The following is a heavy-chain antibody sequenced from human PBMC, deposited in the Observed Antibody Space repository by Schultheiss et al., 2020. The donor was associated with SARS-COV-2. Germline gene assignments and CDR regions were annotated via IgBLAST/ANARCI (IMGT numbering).Heavy chain of an antibody. CDR1: GYTFTSYG. CDR3: AKAQSPFGGVIVEHDAFDI. J-gene: IGHJ3*02. Sequence: ASVKVSCKASGYTFTSYGISWVRQAPGQGLEWMGWISAYNGNTNYAQKLQGRVTMTTDTSTSTAYMELRSLRSDDTAVYYCAKAQSPFGGVIVEHDAFDIWGQGTMVTVSS. V-gene: IGHV1-18*01. D-gene: IGHD3-16*02. CDR2: ISAYNGNT.